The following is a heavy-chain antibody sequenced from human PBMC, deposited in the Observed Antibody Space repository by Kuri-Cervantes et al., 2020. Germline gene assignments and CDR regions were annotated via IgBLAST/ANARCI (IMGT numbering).Heavy chain of an antibody. CDR3: ARATWPTYYFDY. CDR2: IYYSGST. V-gene: IGHV4-30-4*01. Sequence: SETLSLTCAVSGGSISSGDYYWSWIRQPPGKGLEWIGYIYYSGSTYYNPSLKSRVTISVDTSKNQFSLKLSSVTAADSAVYYCARATWPTYYFDYWGQGTLVTVSS. J-gene: IGHJ4*02. CDR1: GGSISSGDYY.